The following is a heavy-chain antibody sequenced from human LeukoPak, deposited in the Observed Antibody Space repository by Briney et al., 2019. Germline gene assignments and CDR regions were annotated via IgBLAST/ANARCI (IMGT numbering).Heavy chain of an antibody. CDR1: GFSFNKYT. J-gene: IGHJ3*01. CDR3: ARAVAPAAIEEAFGF. Sequence: PGGSLRLSCAASGFSFNKYTMTWVRQAPGMGLEWISSISNSGTFIYYADSVKGRFTISRDNAKNSLFLHMNSLRVEDTAVYYCARAVAPAAIEEAFGFWGPGTIVSVS. D-gene: IGHD2-2*02. V-gene: IGHV3-21*06. CDR2: ISNSGTFI.